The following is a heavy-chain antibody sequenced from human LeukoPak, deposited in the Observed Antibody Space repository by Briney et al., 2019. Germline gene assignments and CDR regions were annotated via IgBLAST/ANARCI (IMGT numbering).Heavy chain of an antibody. D-gene: IGHD3-10*01. CDR1: GFTFKNYA. CDR2: ISSSDGST. V-gene: IGHV3-23*01. CDR3: AKYFYGSGSYYAFDI. J-gene: IGHJ3*02. Sequence: PGGSLRLSCAASGFTFKNYAMSWVRQAPGKGLLWVSSISSSDGSTYYADSVKGRFTISRGNSKNTLYLQMNSLRAEDTALYFCAKYFYGSGSYYAFDIWGQGTMVTVSS.